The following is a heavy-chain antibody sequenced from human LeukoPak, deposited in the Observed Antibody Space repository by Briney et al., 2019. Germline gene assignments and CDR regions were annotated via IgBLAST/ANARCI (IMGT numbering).Heavy chain of an antibody. CDR1: GFTFSSYG. CDR3: ANGVRYSSGWYGNFDY. Sequence: PGGSLRLSCAASGFTFSSYGMHWVRQAPGKGLEWVAVISYDGSNKYYADSVKGRFTISRDNSKNTLYLQMNSLRAEDTAAYYCANGVRYSSGWYGNFDYWDQGTLVTVSS. CDR2: ISYDGSNK. V-gene: IGHV3-30*18. D-gene: IGHD6-19*01. J-gene: IGHJ4*02.